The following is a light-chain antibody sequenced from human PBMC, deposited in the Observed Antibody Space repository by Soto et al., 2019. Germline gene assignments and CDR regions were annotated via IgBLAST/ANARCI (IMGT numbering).Light chain of an antibody. CDR3: TSYTSSSTLDV. CDR2: GVN. CDR1: SSDVGGYDY. Sequence: QSALTQPPSASGSPGQSVTISCTGTSSDVGGYDYVSWHQQHPGKAPKVIIYGVNKRPSGVPDRFSGSKSGNTASLTVSGLQAEDEADYFCTSYTSSSTLDVFGTGTKLTVL. J-gene: IGLJ1*01. V-gene: IGLV2-8*01.